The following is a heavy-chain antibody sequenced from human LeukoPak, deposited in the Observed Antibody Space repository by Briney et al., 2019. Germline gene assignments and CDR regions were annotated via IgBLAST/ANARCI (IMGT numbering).Heavy chain of an antibody. V-gene: IGHV3-48*04. D-gene: IGHD1-26*01. CDR1: GFTFSSYA. Sequence: GGSLRLSCAASGFTFSSYAMSWVRQAPGKGLEWVSYISSSSSTIYYADSVKGRFTISRDNSKNSLYLQMNSLRADDTAVYYCARSIVRASFDFWGQGTLVTVSS. J-gene: IGHJ4*02. CDR2: ISSSSSTI. CDR3: ARSIVRASFDF.